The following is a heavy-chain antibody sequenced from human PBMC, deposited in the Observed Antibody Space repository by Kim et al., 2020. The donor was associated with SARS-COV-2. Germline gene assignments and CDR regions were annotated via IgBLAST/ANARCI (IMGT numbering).Heavy chain of an antibody. CDR2: ISYDGSNK. D-gene: IGHD3-22*01. CDR3: ARDGDLYDSSGYFDY. Sequence: GGSLRLSCAASGFTFSSYAMHWVRQAPGKGLEWVAVISYDGSNKYYADSVKGRFTISRDNSKNTLYLQMNSLRAEDTAVYYCARDGDLYDSSGYFDYWGQGTLVTVSS. J-gene: IGHJ4*02. CDR1: GFTFSSYA. V-gene: IGHV3-30*04.